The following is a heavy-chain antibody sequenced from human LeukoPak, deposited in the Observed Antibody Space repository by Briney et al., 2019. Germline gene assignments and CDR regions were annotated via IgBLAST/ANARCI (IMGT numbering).Heavy chain of an antibody. D-gene: IGHD6-6*01. CDR2: INSDGSST. CDR1: GFTFSSYW. Sequence: GGSLRLSCAASGFTFSSYWMHWVRQAPGKGLVWDSRINSDGSSTSYADSVKGRFTISRDNAKNTLYLQMNSLRAEDTAVYYCAREAYIAARLLDYWGQGTLVTVSS. J-gene: IGHJ4*02. CDR3: AREAYIAARLLDY. V-gene: IGHV3-74*01.